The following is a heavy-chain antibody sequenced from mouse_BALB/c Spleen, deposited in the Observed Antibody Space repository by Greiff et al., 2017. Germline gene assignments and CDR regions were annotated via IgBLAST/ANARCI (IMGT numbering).Heavy chain of an antibody. CDR3: ARGYCDV. Sequence: EVTLVASGGGLVQPGGSRNLSCAASGFTFSSFGMHWVRQAPEKGLEWVAYISRGSSTIYYADTVKGRFTISRDNPKNTLFLQMSGLRSEDTAMYYCARGYCDVWGAGTTVTVSA. V-gene: IGHV5-17*02. J-gene: IGHJ1*01. CDR2: ISRGSSTI. CDR1: GFTFSSFG.